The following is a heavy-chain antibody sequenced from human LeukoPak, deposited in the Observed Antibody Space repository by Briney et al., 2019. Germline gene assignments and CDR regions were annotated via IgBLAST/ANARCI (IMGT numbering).Heavy chain of an antibody. CDR1: GLTVSSSY. Sequence: GGSLRLSCAASGLTVSSSYMSWVRQAPGKGLEWVSIIYNDGSTYYADSMKGRFAISRDNSKNTLYLQVNSLRAEDTAMYYCARNILFAFDIWGQGTMVTVS. J-gene: IGHJ3*02. CDR2: IYNDGST. V-gene: IGHV3-53*01. CDR3: ARNILFAFDI.